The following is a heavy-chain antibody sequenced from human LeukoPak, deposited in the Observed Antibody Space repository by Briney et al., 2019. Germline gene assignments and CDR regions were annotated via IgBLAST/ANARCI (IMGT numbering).Heavy chain of an antibody. D-gene: IGHD6-19*01. J-gene: IGHJ4*02. Sequence: GGSLRLSCAASGFTFSSYAMHWVREAPGKGLEYVSAISSNGGSTYYANSVKGRFTISRDNSKNTLCLQMNSLRAEDTAVYYCARRTLTVAGYYFDYWGQGILVTVSS. CDR1: GFTFSSYA. CDR2: ISSNGGST. V-gene: IGHV3-64*01. CDR3: ARRTLTVAGYYFDY.